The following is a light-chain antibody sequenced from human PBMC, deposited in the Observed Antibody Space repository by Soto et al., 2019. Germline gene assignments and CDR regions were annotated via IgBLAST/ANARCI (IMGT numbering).Light chain of an antibody. CDR2: AAS. Sequence: ERVMTQSPATLSVSPGERATLSCRASQSISSYLAWYQQKPGKAPSLLICAASNRATGIPSRFSGSGSGTDFTLTISSLEPEDFAVYYCQQRNMCPRTFGEGTKGDMK. CDR1: QSISSY. CDR3: QQRNMCPRT. V-gene: IGKV3-11*01. J-gene: IGKJ1*01.